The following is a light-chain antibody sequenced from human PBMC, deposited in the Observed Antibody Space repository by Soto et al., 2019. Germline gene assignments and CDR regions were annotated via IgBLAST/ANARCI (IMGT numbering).Light chain of an antibody. Sequence: QSALTQPASVSGSPGQSITISCTGTSSDVGTYNYVSWYQQHPGKAPKLMIYDVSNRPSGVSDRFSGSKSGNTASLTISGLQADDEADYYCSSYISSSTSVVFGGGTKLTVL. J-gene: IGLJ2*01. CDR2: DVS. CDR3: SSYISSSTSVV. CDR1: SSDVGTYNY. V-gene: IGLV2-14*01.